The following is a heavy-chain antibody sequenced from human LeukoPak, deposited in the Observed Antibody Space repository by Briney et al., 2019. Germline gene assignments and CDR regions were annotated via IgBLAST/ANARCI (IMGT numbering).Heavy chain of an antibody. CDR1: GYTFTGYY. Sequence: GASVKVSCKASGYTFTGYYMHWVRQAPGQGLEWMGWINPNSGGTNYAQKFQGRVTMTRDTSISTAYMELSRLRSDDTAVYYCARPVADCSGGSCYGPGPWDYWGQGTLVTVSS. CDR2: INPNSGGT. V-gene: IGHV1-2*02. CDR3: ARPVADCSGGSCYGPGPWDY. D-gene: IGHD2-15*01. J-gene: IGHJ4*02.